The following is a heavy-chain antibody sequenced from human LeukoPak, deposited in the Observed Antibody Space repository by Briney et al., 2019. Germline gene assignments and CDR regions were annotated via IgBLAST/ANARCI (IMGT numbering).Heavy chain of an antibody. CDR1: GGSISSYY. CDR3: ARYIWGSYPTFEDY. CDR2: ISCSGST. V-gene: IGHV4-59*01. J-gene: IGHJ4*02. Sequence: SETLSLTCTVSGGSISSYYWSWIRQPPGKGLEWIGYISCSGSTNYNPSLKSRVTISVDTSKNQFTLKLSSVTAADTAVYYCARYIWGSYPTFEDYWGQGTLVTVSS. D-gene: IGHD3-16*02.